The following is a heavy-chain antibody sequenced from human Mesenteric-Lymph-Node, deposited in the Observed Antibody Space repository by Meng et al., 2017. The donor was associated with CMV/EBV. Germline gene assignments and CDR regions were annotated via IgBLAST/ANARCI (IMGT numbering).Heavy chain of an antibody. CDR2: IYSGGNT. CDR1: GFTVSSNY. D-gene: IGHD6-13*01. V-gene: IGHV3-66*02. CDR3: AREAVTGSTWYTSRGYYFDY. Sequence: GGSLRPSCAASGFTVSSNYMSWVRQAPGKGLEWVSFIYSGGNTYYADSVKGRFTISRDNSKNTLYLQMNSLRVEDTAVYYCAREAVTGSTWYTSRGYYFDYWGQGTLVTVSS. J-gene: IGHJ4*02.